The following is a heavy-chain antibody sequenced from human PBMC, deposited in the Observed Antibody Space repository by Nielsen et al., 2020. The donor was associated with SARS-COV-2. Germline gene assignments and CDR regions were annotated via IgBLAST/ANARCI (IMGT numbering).Heavy chain of an antibody. V-gene: IGHV3-30-3*01. J-gene: IGHJ4*02. CDR3: TRGFYSQSDY. Sequence: GGSLRLSCAVSGFTFSPYAMHWVRQAPGKGLDWVAVISYDGSNDFYADSVKGRFTISRDNGKNSLYLQMNSLRSEDTALYYCTRGFYSQSDYWGQGTLVTVSS. CDR2: ISYDGSND. D-gene: IGHD2-15*01. CDR1: GFTFSPYA.